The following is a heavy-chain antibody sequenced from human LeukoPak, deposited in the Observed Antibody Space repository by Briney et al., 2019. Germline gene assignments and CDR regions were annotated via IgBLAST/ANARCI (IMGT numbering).Heavy chain of an antibody. D-gene: IGHD5-24*01. Sequence: GGSLRLSCAASGFTFSSYEMNWVRQAPGKGMEWVSYISSSGSTIYYADSVRGRFTISRDNAKNSLYLQMNSLRAEDTAVYYCARDKLDGYIDYWGQGTLVTVS. J-gene: IGHJ4*02. V-gene: IGHV3-48*03. CDR3: ARDKLDGYIDY. CDR1: GFTFSSYE. CDR2: ISSSGSTI.